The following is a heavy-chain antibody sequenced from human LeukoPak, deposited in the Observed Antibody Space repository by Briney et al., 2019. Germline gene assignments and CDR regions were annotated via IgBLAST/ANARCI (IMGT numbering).Heavy chain of an antibody. CDR1: GFTFSSYW. Sequence: GGSLRLSCAASGFTFSSYWMSWVRQAPGKGLEWVANIKQDGSEEYYVDSVKGRFTISRDNAKNSLYLQMNSLRAEDTAVYYCARVPFGATPAFDIWGQGTMVTVSS. J-gene: IGHJ3*02. D-gene: IGHD1-26*01. CDR3: ARVPFGATPAFDI. CDR2: IKQDGSEE. V-gene: IGHV3-7*01.